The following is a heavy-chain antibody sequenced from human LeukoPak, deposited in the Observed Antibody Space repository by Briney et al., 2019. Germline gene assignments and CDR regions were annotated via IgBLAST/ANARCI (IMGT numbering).Heavy chain of an antibody. Sequence: GGSLRLSCAASGFTFSSYAMSWVRQAPGKGLEWVSVISGSGGSAYHADSVKGRFTISRDNSKNTLYLQMNSLRAEDTAIYYCVKGREGYSDSRFDYWGQGTLVTVSS. D-gene: IGHD5-24*01. CDR3: VKGREGYSDSRFDY. J-gene: IGHJ4*02. V-gene: IGHV3-23*01. CDR1: GFTFSSYA. CDR2: ISGSGGSA.